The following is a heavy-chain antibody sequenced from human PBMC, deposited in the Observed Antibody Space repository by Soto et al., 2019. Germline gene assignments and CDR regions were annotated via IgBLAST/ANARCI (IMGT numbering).Heavy chain of an antibody. CDR1: GGSVSDKTYY. Sequence: LETLSLTCSVSGGSVSDKTYYWDWIRQPPGKRLEGIGYAYYSGTTNYNPSLKSRVTISVALSKNRFSLRLSSVTTADTALYYCARTTAVPNTLRSRYFFDYWGQGTLVTVSS. D-gene: IGHD4-17*01. V-gene: IGHV4-61*01. J-gene: IGHJ4*02. CDR3: ARTTAVPNTLRSRYFFDY. CDR2: AYYSGTT.